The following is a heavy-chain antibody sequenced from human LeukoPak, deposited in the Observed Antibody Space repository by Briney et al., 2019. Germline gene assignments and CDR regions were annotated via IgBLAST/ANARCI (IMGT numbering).Heavy chain of an antibody. D-gene: IGHD2-2*01. V-gene: IGHV3-21*01. CDR3: ARADCSGSTCYLRRSWFDP. Sequence: GGSLRLSCAASGFTLSTFDMNWVRQAPGKGREWVSSISTSSRYIYYRDSVKGRFTISRDDAKNSLYLQMNSLRVEDTAVYYCARADCSGSTCYLRRSWFDPWGQGTLVTVSS. CDR2: ISTSSRYI. CDR1: GFTLSTFD. J-gene: IGHJ5*02.